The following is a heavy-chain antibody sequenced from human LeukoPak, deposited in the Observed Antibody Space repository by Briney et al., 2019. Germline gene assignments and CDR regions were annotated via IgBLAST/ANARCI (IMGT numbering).Heavy chain of an antibody. V-gene: IGHV4-38-2*01. Sequence: SETLSLTCAVSGYSISSGYFWGWIRQPPGKGLEWIGSIFHSGSTYYNPSLKSRATISVDTSKNQFSLKVTSVTAADTAVYYCARGGGSYRPDNWFDPWGQGTLVTVSS. D-gene: IGHD1-26*01. J-gene: IGHJ5*02. CDR1: GYSISSGYF. CDR2: IFHSGST. CDR3: ARGGGSYRPDNWFDP.